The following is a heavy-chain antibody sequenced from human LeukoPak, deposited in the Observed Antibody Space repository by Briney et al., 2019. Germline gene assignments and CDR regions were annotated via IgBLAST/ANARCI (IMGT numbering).Heavy chain of an antibody. CDR1: GGSLNGYY. V-gene: IGHV4-59*08. J-gene: IGHJ6*04. Sequence: SEALSLTCTVSGGSLNGYYWGWIRQPPGKGLECIGYIHSSEGTAHNASLKSRLTISLDTSKNQFSLTLSSVTAADTAVYYCARHVYGEGMVVWGKGTTVTVSS. CDR3: ARHVYGEGMVV. D-gene: IGHD4-17*01. CDR2: IHSSEGT.